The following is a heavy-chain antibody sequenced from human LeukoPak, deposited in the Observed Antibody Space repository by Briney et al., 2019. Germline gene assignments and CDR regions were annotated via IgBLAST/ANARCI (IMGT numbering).Heavy chain of an antibody. J-gene: IGHJ4*02. CDR3: ARVSGSGSYYKN. CDR2: IGWNSGTI. V-gene: IGHV3-9*01. D-gene: IGHD3-10*01. CDR1: GFTFDDYA. Sequence: GGSLRLSCAASGFTFDDYAMHWVRQAPGKGLEWVSGIGWNSGTIDYADSVKGRFTISRDNAKNSLYLQMNSLRAEDTAVYYCARVSGSGSYYKNWGQGTLVTVSS.